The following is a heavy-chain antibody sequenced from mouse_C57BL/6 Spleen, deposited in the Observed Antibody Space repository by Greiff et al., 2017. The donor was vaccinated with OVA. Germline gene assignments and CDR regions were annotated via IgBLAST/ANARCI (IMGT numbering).Heavy chain of an antibody. CDR3: ARYPITTVVANYAMDD. CDR1: GYTFTSYW. V-gene: IGHV1-64*01. D-gene: IGHD1-1*01. CDR2: IHPNSGST. J-gene: IGHJ4*01. Sequence: QVQLQQPGAELVKPGASVKLSCTASGYTFTSYWMHWVKQRPGQGLEWIGMIHPNSGSTNYNAKFKSKATLTVDKSSSTAYMQLSSLTSEDSAVYYCARYPITTVVANYAMDDWGQGTSVTVSS.